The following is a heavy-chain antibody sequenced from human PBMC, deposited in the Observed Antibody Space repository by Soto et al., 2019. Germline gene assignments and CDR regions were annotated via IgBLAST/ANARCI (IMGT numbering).Heavy chain of an antibody. CDR3: ARDLGGYSYGYAY. CDR1: GGSISSYY. Sequence: SETLSLTCTVSGGSISSYYWSWIRQPPGKGLEWIGYIYYSGSTNYNPSLKSRVTISVDTSKSQFSLKLSSVTAADTAVYYCARDLGGYSYGYAYWGQGTLVTVSS. J-gene: IGHJ4*02. V-gene: IGHV4-59*01. D-gene: IGHD5-18*01. CDR2: IYYSGST.